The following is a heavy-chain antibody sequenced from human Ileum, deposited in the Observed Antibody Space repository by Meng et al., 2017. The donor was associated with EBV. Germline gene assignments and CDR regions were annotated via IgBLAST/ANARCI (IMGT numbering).Heavy chain of an antibody. CDR1: WGSISSSNYC. CDR2: ICYTDYT. V-gene: IGHV4-39*01. J-gene: IGHJ4*02. D-gene: IGHD4-17*01. Sequence: SGPGLGRLSCPLPITCGVSWGSISSSNYCWGWIREPPGKGLEWIQSICYTDYTYYNPSLKSRVTISADKSKNQFSLRLNSLTAADTAVYYCAMGPDYAKTGYWGQGTLVTVS. CDR3: AMGPDYAKTGY.